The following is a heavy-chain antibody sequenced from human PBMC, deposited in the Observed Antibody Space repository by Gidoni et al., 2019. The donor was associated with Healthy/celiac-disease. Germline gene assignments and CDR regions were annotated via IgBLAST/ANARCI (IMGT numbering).Heavy chain of an antibody. V-gene: IGHV3-15*01. CDR1: GFTFSNAW. D-gene: IGHD6-13*01. CDR3: TTAEYSSSWYYFDY. J-gene: IGHJ4*02. CDR2: IKSKTDGGTT. Sequence: EVQLVESGGGLVKPGGSLRLSWAASGFTFSNAWMSWVRQAPGKGLEWVGRIKSKTDGGTTDYAAPVKGRFTISRDDSKNTLYLQMNSLKTEDTAVYYCTTAEYSSSWYYFDYWGQGTLVTVSS.